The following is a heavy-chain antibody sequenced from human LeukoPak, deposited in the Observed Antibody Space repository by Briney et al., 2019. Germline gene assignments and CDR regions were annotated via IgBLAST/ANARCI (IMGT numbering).Heavy chain of an antibody. V-gene: IGHV3-30*18. J-gene: IGHJ6*02. Sequence: GGSLRLSCAASGFTFSSYGMHWVRQAPGKGLEWVAVISYDGSNKYYADSVKGRFTISRDNSKNTLYLQMNSLRAEDTAVYYCAKNYPPYYDSSGAGMDVWGQGTTVTIS. CDR3: AKNYPPYYDSSGAGMDV. D-gene: IGHD3-22*01. CDR1: GFTFSSYG. CDR2: ISYDGSNK.